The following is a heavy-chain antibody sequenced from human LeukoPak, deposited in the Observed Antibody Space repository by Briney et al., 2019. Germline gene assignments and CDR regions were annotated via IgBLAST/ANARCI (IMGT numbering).Heavy chain of an antibody. CDR1: GYAFSAYY. D-gene: IGHD3-10*01. CDR2: LNPQTGDT. J-gene: IGHJ4*02. V-gene: IGHV1-2*02. CDR3: ARDGDYYGSGIDY. Sequence: ASVKVSCKASGYAFSAYYMHWVRQAPGQPLEWMGWLNPQTGDTHFAQKFQGRVTFTRDTSISTAYMELSSLRSEDTAVYYCARDGDYYGSGIDYWGQGNLVTVSS.